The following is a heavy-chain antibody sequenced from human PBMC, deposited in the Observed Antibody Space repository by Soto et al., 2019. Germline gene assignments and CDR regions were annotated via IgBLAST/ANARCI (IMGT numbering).Heavy chain of an antibody. J-gene: IGHJ3*02. CDR1: GGSFSGYY. V-gene: IGHV4-34*01. CDR3: ARNVGRGQNGAFDI. Sequence: QVQLQQWGAGLLKPSETLSLTCAVYGGSFSGYYWSWIRQPPGKGLEWIGEINHSGSTNYNPSLKSRVTISVDTSKNQFSLKLSSVTAADTAVYYCARNVGRGQNGAFDIWGQGTMVTVSS. D-gene: IGHD3-10*01. CDR2: INHSGST.